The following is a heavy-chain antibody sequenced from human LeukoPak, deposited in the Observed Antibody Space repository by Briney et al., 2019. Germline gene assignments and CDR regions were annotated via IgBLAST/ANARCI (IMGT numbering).Heavy chain of an antibody. J-gene: IGHJ4*02. D-gene: IGHD4-17*01. Sequence: PSETLSLTCTVSGGSIRSYYWSWIRQPPGKGLEWIGYIYYSGSTNYNPSLKSRVIISVDTSKNQFSLKLSSVTAADTAVYYCARTGSTVTMLYPFDHWGQGTLVTVSS. CDR2: IYYSGST. CDR3: ARTGSTVTMLYPFDH. CDR1: GGSIRSYY. V-gene: IGHV4-59*01.